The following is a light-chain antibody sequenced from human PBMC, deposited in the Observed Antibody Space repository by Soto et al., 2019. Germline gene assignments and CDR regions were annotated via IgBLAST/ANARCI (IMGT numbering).Light chain of an antibody. CDR1: SSDVGGYNY. J-gene: IGLJ1*01. Sequence: QLVLTQPASVSGSPGQSITISCTGTSSDVGGYNYVSWYQQHPGKAPKLMIYDVSNRPSGVSNRFSGSKSGNTASLTISGLQAEDEADYYCSSYTSSSTPPCVFGTGTKVTVL. CDR3: SSYTSSSTPPCV. CDR2: DVS. V-gene: IGLV2-14*01.